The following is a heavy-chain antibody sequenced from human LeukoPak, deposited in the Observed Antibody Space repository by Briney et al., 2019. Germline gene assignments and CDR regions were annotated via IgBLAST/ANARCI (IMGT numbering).Heavy chain of an antibody. V-gene: IGHV3-30-3*01. CDR2: ISYDGSNK. Sequence: PGGSLRLSCAASGFTFSSSAMHRVRQAPGKGLEWVAVISYDGSNKYYADSVKGRFTISRDNSKNTLYLQMNSLRAEDTAVYYCARRYYDYVWGSYRRGTFFDNWGQGTLVTVSS. CDR1: GFTFSSSA. D-gene: IGHD3-16*02. J-gene: IGHJ4*02. CDR3: ARRYYDYVWGSYRRGTFFDN.